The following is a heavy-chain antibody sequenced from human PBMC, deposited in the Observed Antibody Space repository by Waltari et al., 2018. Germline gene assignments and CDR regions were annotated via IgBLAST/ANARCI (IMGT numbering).Heavy chain of an antibody. D-gene: IGHD3-22*01. Sequence: EVQLVESGGGLVQPGGSLRLSCAASGFNLSRYWMSWVRQAPGKGPEWVANIMTDGSEEYYVDSVRGRFTISRDNAKNSLYLQMNSLRPEDTAVYYCARDQWFAFDIWGHGTMVTVSS. J-gene: IGHJ3*02. CDR1: GFNLSRYW. V-gene: IGHV3-7*01. CDR3: ARDQWFAFDI. CDR2: IMTDGSEE.